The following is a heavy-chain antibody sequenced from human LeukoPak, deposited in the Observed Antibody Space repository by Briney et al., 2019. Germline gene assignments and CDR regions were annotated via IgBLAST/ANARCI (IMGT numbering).Heavy chain of an antibody. CDR2: IGGSDGST. D-gene: IGHD6-19*01. V-gene: IGHV3-23*01. CDR3: TREPGYSIGWGIDN. Sequence: GGSLRLSCAAYGFTFSIYAMSWVRQAPEKGLGWVSTIGGSDGSTDYADSVKGRFTISRDNFKNTLYLQMKSLRVEDTAVYYCTREPGYSIGWGIDNWGQGTLVTVSS. CDR1: GFTFSIYA. J-gene: IGHJ4*02.